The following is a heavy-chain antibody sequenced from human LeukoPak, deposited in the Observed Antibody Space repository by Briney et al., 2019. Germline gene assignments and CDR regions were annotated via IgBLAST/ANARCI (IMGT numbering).Heavy chain of an antibody. CDR3: ARCSWSGYISP. D-gene: IGHD3-3*01. V-gene: IGHV4-31*03. J-gene: IGHJ5*02. CDR1: GGSISSGGYY. CDR2: IYYSGST. Sequence: PSETLSLTCTVSGGSISSGGYYWSWIRQHPGKGLEWIGYIYYSGSTYYNPSLKSRVTISVDTSKNQFSLKLSSVTAADTAVYYCARCSWSGYISPWGQGTLVTVSS.